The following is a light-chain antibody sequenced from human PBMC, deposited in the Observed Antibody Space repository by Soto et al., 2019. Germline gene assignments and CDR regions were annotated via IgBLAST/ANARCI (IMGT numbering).Light chain of an antibody. Sequence: QSVLTQPRSVSGSPGQSVTISCTGTSSDVGGYNYVSWYLQHPGKAPKVMIHDVSKRPSGVPDRFSGSKSGNTASLTISGLQSEDEADYYCCSFAGNYIYVFGTGTKVTVL. CDR1: SSDVGGYNY. J-gene: IGLJ1*01. V-gene: IGLV2-11*01. CDR2: DVS. CDR3: CSFAGNYIYV.